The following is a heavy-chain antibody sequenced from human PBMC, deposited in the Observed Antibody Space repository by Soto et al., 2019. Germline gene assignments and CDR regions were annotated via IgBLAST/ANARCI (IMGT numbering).Heavy chain of an antibody. CDR3: VNAAPHPVSD. CDR2: ISGNAHAT. J-gene: IGHJ4*02. Sequence: EVHLLESAGGLVQPGGSLRISCAASGFIFSDYAMSWVRQAPGTGLEWVSAISGNAHATYYSASVKGRFTISRDNYKNTLYLLMDRLRDEDTARYCCVNAAPHPVSDWGRRTLGTVSS. CDR1: GFIFSDYA. V-gene: IGHV3-23*01.